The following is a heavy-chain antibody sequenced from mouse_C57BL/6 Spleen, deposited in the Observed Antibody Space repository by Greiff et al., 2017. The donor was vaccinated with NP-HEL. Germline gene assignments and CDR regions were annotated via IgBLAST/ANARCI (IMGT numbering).Heavy chain of an antibody. CDR2: IWRGGST. V-gene: IGHV2-5*01. D-gene: IGHD2-3*01. CDR3: AKSGYSNYYAMDY. CDR1: GFSLTSYG. J-gene: IGHJ4*01. Sequence: VQVVESGPGLVQPSQSLSITCTVSGFSLTSYGVHWVRQSPGKGLEWLGVIWRGGSTDYNAAFMSRLSITKDNSKSQVFFKMNSLQADDTAIYYCAKSGYSNYYAMDYWGQGTSVTVSS.